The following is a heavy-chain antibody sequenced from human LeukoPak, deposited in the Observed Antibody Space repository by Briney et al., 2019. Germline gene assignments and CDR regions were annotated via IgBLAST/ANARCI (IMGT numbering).Heavy chain of an antibody. CDR3: ARNFDS. CDR2: ITRSSSNL. J-gene: IGHJ4*02. CDR1: GLTFTTSD. Sequence: GGSLRLSCVASGLTFTTSDFNWIRQAAGKGLEWLSTITRSSSNLYYAASVKGRFTTSRDDAKDSVYLQMESLRVEDTAIYYCARNFDSWGQGTLVTVSS. V-gene: IGHV3-21*01.